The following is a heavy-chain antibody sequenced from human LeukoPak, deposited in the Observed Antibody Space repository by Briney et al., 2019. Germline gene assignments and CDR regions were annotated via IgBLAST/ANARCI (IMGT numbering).Heavy chain of an antibody. Sequence: ASVKVSCKASGYIFTGYYMHWVRQAPGQGLEWMGWINPNGGGANYAQKFQDRVTMTRDTSVSTAYMELSSLRSDDTAVYYCARGFVYCGRDRYKSGRTFDIWGQGTMVTVSS. CDR2: INPNGGGA. V-gene: IGHV1-2*02. D-gene: IGHD2-21*01. CDR1: GYIFTGYY. J-gene: IGHJ3*02. CDR3: ARGFVYCGRDRYKSGRTFDI.